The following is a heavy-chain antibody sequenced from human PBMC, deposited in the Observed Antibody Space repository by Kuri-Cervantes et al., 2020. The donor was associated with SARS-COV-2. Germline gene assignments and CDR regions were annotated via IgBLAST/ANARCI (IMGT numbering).Heavy chain of an antibody. J-gene: IGHJ2*01. CDR2: INHSGST. V-gene: IGHV4-34*01. CDR1: GGSFSGYY. CDR3: ARRCPYSGSYSRGGTLLYWYFDL. D-gene: IGHD1-26*01. Sequence: SETLSLTCAVYGGSFSGYYWSWIRQPPGKGLEWIGEINHSGSTNYNPSLKSRVTISVDTSKNQFSLKPSSVTAADTAVYYCARRCPYSGSYSRGGTLLYWYFDLWGRGTLVTVSS.